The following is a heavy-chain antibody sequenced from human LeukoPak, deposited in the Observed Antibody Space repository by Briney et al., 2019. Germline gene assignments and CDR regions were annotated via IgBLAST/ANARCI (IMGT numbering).Heavy chain of an antibody. CDR2: IWYDGSNK. V-gene: IGHV3-33*01. J-gene: IGHJ4*02. Sequence: GGSLRLSCAASGFTFSSYGMHWVRQAPGKGLEWVAVIWYDGSNKYYADSVKGRFTISRDNSKITLYLQMNSLRADHTVLYYCARGDLHALPLLHYSGQGTLGTVSS. CDR3: ARGDLHALPLLHY. D-gene: IGHD2-21*01. CDR1: GFTFSSYG.